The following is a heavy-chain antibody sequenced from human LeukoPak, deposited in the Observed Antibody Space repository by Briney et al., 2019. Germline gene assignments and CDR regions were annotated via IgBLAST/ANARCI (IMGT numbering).Heavy chain of an antibody. CDR3: AKDHPPGIVAIGIFDY. CDR2: IRYDGSNK. D-gene: IGHD5-12*01. Sequence: PGGSLRLSCAASGFTFSSYGMHWVRQAPGKGLEWVAFIRYDGSNKYYADSVEGRFTISRDKSKNTLYLHMNSLRAEDTAVYYCAKDHPPGIVAIGIFDYWGQGTLVTVSS. J-gene: IGHJ4*02. V-gene: IGHV3-30*02. CDR1: GFTFSSYG.